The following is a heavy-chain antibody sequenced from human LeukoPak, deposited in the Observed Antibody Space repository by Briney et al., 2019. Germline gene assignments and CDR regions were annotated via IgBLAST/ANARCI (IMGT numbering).Heavy chain of an antibody. Sequence: GGSLRLSCAASGFTFSSYAMSWVRQAPGKGLEWVSAISGSGGSTYYADSVKGRFTISRDNSKNTLYLQMNSLRAEDTAVYYCARKRGYSGYDSVFTDYWGQGTLVTVSS. CDR3: ARKRGYSGYDSVFTDY. D-gene: IGHD5-12*01. CDR2: ISGSGGST. V-gene: IGHV3-23*01. CDR1: GFTFSSYA. J-gene: IGHJ4*02.